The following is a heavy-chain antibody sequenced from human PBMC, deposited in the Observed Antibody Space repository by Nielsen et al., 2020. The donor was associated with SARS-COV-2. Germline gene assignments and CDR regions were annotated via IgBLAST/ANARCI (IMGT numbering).Heavy chain of an antibody. CDR3: ARDTRGGNTYGALDI. V-gene: IGHV4-4*07. Sequence: GSLRLSCSVSGVSVSSSSWSWIRRPAEGGLEWIGRISTSGSTRNNPSVKSRLTMSVDTSRNQFSLKLSAVTAADTAIYYCARDTRGGNTYGALDIWGQGTMVTVSS. D-gene: IGHD5-18*01. CDR2: ISTSGST. J-gene: IGHJ3*02. CDR1: GVSVSSSS.